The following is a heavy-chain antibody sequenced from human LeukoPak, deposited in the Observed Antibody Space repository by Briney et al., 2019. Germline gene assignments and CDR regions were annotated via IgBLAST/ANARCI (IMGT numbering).Heavy chain of an antibody. J-gene: IGHJ5*02. CDR2: IIPIFGTA. Sequence: SVKVSCKASGGTFSSYAISWVRQAPGQGLEWMGGIIPIFGTANYAQKFQGRVTITTDESTSTAYMELSSLRSEDTAVYYCAREEPGIAAVGSKGGSWFDPWGQGTLVTVSS. CDR3: AREEPGIAAVGSKGGSWFDP. CDR1: GGTFSSYA. D-gene: IGHD6-13*01. V-gene: IGHV1-69*05.